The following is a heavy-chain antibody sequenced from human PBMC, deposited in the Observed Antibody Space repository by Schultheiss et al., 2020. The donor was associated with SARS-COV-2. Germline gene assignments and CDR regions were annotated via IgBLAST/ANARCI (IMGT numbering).Heavy chain of an antibody. CDR3: ASEISPYSGSYYYFDY. J-gene: IGHJ4*02. V-gene: IGHV4-59*12. Sequence: SETLSLTCTVSGGSISSYYWSWIRQHPGKGLEWIGYIYYSGSTNYNPSLKSRVTMSVDTSKNQFSLKLSSVTAADTAVYYCASEISPYSGSYYYFDYWGQGTLVTVSS. D-gene: IGHD1-26*01. CDR1: GGSISSYY. CDR2: IYYSGST.